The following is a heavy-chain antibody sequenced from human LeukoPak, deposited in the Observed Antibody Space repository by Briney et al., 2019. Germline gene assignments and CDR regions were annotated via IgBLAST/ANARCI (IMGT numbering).Heavy chain of an antibody. CDR2: IIPIFDTP. J-gene: IGHJ3*02. Sequence: EASVKVSCKASGGTFNNYAISWVRQAPGQGLEWMGGIIPIFDTPNYAQKLQGRVTITTDESTSTAYMELSSLRSEDTAVYSCARDIPGYDAFDIWGQGTVVTVSS. V-gene: IGHV1-69*05. CDR3: ARDIPGYDAFDI. D-gene: IGHD1-1*01. CDR1: GGTFNNYA.